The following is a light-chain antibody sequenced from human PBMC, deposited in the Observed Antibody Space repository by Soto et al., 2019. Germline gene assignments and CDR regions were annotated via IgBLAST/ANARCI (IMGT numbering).Light chain of an antibody. Sequence: EIVMTQSPATLSFSPGERATLSCMAAQNIKSNLAWYQQKPGQAPRLLIYGASTRATGVPGRVSGSGSGTECTLTISSLQSEDVAVYYCQQYDHWLPTLGQGTRLEIK. CDR2: GAS. CDR1: QNIKSN. J-gene: IGKJ5*01. V-gene: IGKV3-15*01. CDR3: QQYDHWLPT.